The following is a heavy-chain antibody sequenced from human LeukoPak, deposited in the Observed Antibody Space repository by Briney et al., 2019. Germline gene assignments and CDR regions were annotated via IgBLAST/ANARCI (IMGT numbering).Heavy chain of an antibody. D-gene: IGHD1-26*01. CDR1: GFTFSSYA. V-gene: IGHV3-30-3*01. Sequence: GGSLRLSCAASGFTFSSYAMHWVRQAPGKGLEWVAVISYDGSNKYYADSVKGRFTISRDNSKNTLYLQMNSLRAEDTAVYYCASAVRATTSPLGTDYWGQGTLVTVSS. J-gene: IGHJ4*02. CDR2: ISYDGSNK. CDR3: ASAVRATTSPLGTDY.